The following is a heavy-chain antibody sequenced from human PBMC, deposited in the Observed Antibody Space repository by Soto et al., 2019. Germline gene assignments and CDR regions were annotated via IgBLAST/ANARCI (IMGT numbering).Heavy chain of an antibody. CDR1: GFTFSDYY. CDR3: ARDQHRYSGYDYVDY. CDR2: ISSSSSYT. V-gene: IGHV3-11*05. J-gene: IGHJ4*02. D-gene: IGHD5-12*01. Sequence: GGSLRLSCVASGFTFSDYYMSWIRQAPGKGLEWVSYISSSSSYTNYADSVKGRFTISRDNAKNSLYLQMNSLRAEDTAVYYCARDQHRYSGYDYVDYWGQGTLVTVSS.